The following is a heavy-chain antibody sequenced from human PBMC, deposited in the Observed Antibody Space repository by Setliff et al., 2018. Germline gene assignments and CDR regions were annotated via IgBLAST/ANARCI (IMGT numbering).Heavy chain of an antibody. CDR3: ARDLDYQYYYETSGRDAFDI. CDR1: GYTFTGYY. Sequence: ASVKVSCKASGYTFTGYYMHWVRQAPGQGLEWMGRINPNSGGTNYAQKFQGRVTMTRDTSISTAYMELSRLRSDDTAVYYCARDLDYQYYYETSGRDAFDIWGLGTMVTV. CDR2: INPNSGGT. D-gene: IGHD3-22*01. J-gene: IGHJ3*02. V-gene: IGHV1-2*06.